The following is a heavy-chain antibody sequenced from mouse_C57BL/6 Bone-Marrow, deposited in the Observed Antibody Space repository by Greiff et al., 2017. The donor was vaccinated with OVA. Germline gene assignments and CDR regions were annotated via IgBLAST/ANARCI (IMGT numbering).Heavy chain of an antibody. CDR3: ARGIFWFAY. CDR1: GYAFTNYL. CDR2: INPGSGGT. Sequence: VKLQESGAELVRPGTSVKVSCKASGYAFTNYLIEWVKQRPGQGLEWIGVINPGSGGTNYNEKFKGKATLTADKSSSTAYMQLSSLTSEDSAVYFCARGIFWFAYWGQGTLVTVSA. V-gene: IGHV1-54*01. J-gene: IGHJ3*01.